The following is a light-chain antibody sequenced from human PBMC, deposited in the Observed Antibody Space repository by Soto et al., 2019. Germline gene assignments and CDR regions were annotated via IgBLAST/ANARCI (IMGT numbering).Light chain of an antibody. CDR1: QSVSRK. CDR2: GAS. CDR3: QQYNNWHTIT. Sequence: IVMRQSPTILSVSPGERATLSCRPSQSVSRKLAWYQQKPGQAPRLLIYGASTRATGIPARFSGSGSGTEFTLTISSLKSEDFAVYYCQQYNNWHTITFGHGTRLEIK. V-gene: IGKV3-15*01. J-gene: IGKJ5*01.